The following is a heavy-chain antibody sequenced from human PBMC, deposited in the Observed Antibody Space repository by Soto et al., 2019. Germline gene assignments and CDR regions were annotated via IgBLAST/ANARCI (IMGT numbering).Heavy chain of an antibody. CDR3: ARHKCSGGSCPNWFDP. V-gene: IGHV5-10-1*01. CDR2: IDPSDSYT. Sequence: GESLKIYCKGSGYSFTSYWISWVRQMPGKGLEWMGRIDPSDSYTNYSPSFQGHVTISADKSISTAYLQWSSLKASDTAMYYCARHKCSGGSCPNWFDPWGQGTTVTVSS. D-gene: IGHD2-15*01. J-gene: IGHJ5*01. CDR1: GYSFTSYW.